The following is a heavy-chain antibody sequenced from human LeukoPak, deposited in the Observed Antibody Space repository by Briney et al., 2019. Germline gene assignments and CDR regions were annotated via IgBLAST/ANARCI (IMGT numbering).Heavy chain of an antibody. D-gene: IGHD2-15*01. CDR3: ARGDCSGGSCYLSLTTIDY. Sequence: GGSLRLSCAASGFIVSNNHINWIRQAPGKGLEWVASISSSSPYIYYTDSVKGRFTISRDNAKNSLYLQMNSLRAEDTAVYYCARGDCSGGSCYLSLTTIDYWGQGTLVTVSS. J-gene: IGHJ4*02. CDR1: GFIVSNNH. V-gene: IGHV3-21*01. CDR2: ISSSSPYI.